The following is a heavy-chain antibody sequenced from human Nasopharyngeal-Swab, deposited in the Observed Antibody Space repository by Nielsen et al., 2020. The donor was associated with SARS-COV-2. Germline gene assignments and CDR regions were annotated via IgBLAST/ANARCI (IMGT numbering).Heavy chain of an antibody. CDR3: ARGRGDSSSWYGDY. CDR2: IYTSGST. V-gene: IGHV4-61*02. J-gene: IGHJ4*02. Sequence: SETLSLTCTVSGGSISSGSYYWSWIRQLAGKGLEWIGRIYTSGSTNYNPSLKSRVTISVDTSKNQFSLKLSSVTAADTAVYYCARGRGDSSSWYGDYWGQGTLVTVSS. D-gene: IGHD6-13*01. CDR1: GGSISSGSYY.